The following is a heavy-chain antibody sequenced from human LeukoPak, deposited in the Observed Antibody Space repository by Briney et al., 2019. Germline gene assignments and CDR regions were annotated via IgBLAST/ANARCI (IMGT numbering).Heavy chain of an antibody. V-gene: IGHV3-7*01. Sequence: GGSLRLSCGASGFTISRYWMSWVRQAPGKGLEWVANIKQDGSERTYVDSVKGRFTISRDNAKNSLYLQMNSLRVEDTAMYCCARDGGTDWYDPWGQGTLVTVSS. CDR1: GFTISRYW. CDR2: IKQDGSER. J-gene: IGHJ5*02. CDR3: ARDGGTDWYDP. D-gene: IGHD1-1*01.